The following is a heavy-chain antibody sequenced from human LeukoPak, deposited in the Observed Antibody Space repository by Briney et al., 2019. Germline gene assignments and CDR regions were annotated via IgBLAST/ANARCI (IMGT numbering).Heavy chain of an antibody. CDR2: ISSSGSTI. D-gene: IGHD5-18*01. V-gene: IGHV3-48*03. Sequence: GGSLRLSCAASGSTFSSYEMNWVRQAPGKGLEWVSYISSSGSTIYYADSVKGRFTISRDNAKNSLYLQMNSLRAEDTAVYYCAGGYSYGPFFDYWGQGTLVTVSS. CDR1: GSTFSSYE. J-gene: IGHJ4*02. CDR3: AGGYSYGPFFDY.